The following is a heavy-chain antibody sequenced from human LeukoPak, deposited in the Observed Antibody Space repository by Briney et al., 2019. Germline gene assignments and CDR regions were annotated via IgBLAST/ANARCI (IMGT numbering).Heavy chain of an antibody. Sequence: ASVKVSCKASGYTFTSYGISWVRQAPGQGLEWMGWISAYNGNTNYAQKLQGRVTMTRDTSTSTVYMELSSLRSEDTAVYYCARVKVGASEYFDYWGQGTLVTVSS. CDR3: ARVKVGASEYFDY. J-gene: IGHJ4*02. D-gene: IGHD1-26*01. CDR2: ISAYNGNT. V-gene: IGHV1-18*01. CDR1: GYTFTSYG.